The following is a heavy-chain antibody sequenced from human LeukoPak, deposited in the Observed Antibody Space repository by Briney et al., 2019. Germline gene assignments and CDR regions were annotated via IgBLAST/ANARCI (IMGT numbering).Heavy chain of an antibody. V-gene: IGHV1-2*02. J-gene: IGHJ4*02. Sequence: ASVKVSCKASGHTFTGYYMHWVRQAPGQGLEWMGWINPNSGGTNYAQKFQGRVTMTRDTSISTAYMELSRLRSDDTAVYYCARAADYSKDFDYWGQGTLVTVSS. CDR1: GHTFTGYY. D-gene: IGHD4-11*01. CDR2: INPNSGGT. CDR3: ARAADYSKDFDY.